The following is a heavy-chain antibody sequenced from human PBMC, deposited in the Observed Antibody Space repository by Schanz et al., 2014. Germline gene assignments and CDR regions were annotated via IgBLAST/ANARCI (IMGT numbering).Heavy chain of an antibody. D-gene: IGHD3-3*01. CDR2: FNPGNGGA. V-gene: IGHV1-2*06. CDR1: GFIFTGYF. J-gene: IGHJ6*02. Sequence: QVQLVQSGAEVKKPGDSVTVSCKVSGFIFTGYFIHWIRQAPGQGLEWMGRFNPGNGGANFAEKFQGRVAMTSDTSIKTYAMELTRLTSDDTAVYYCARDGPYYDFLYGMDVWGQGTTVTVSS. CDR3: ARDGPYYDFLYGMDV.